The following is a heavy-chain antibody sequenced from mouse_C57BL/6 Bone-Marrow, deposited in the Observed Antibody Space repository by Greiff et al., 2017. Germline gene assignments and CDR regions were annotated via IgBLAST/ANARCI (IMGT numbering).Heavy chain of an antibody. CDR1: GYTFTSYW. Sequence: QVQLQQPGAELVRPGTSVKLSCKASGYTFTSYWMHWVKQRPGQGLEWMGVIDPSDSYTNYNQKFKGKATLTVDTSSSTAYMQLSSLTSEYSAVYYCFCYGSGRGYAMDHWGQGTSVTVSS. CDR2: IDPSDSYT. J-gene: IGHJ4*01. V-gene: IGHV1-59*01. D-gene: IGHD1-1*01. CDR3: FCYGSGRGYAMDH.